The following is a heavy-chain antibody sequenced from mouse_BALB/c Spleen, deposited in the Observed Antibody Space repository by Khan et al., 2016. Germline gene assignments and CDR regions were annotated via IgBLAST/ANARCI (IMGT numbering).Heavy chain of an antibody. CDR3: ARGVY. CDR2: ILPGSGST. V-gene: IGHV1-9*01. Sequence: VQLQESGAELMKPGASVKISCKATGYTFSSYWLEWVKERPGHGLEWIGEILPGSGSTNYHEKFKGKATFTAETSSNTAYMQLSSLTSEDSAVYYYARGVYWGQGTLVTVSA. CDR1: GYTFSSYW. J-gene: IGHJ3*01.